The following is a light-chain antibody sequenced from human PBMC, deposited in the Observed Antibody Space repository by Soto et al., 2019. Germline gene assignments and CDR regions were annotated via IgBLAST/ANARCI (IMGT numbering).Light chain of an antibody. V-gene: IGKV3-15*01. Sequence: EIVMTQSPATLSVSPGERATLSCRASQSVSSKLAWYQQKTGQAPRLLIYGASTRATGIPARFSGSGSGTEFTLTISSLHSEDFALYYCQPYNNRPPATFGGGTKVEIK. CDR2: GAS. CDR3: QPYNNRPPAT. CDR1: QSVSSK. J-gene: IGKJ4*01.